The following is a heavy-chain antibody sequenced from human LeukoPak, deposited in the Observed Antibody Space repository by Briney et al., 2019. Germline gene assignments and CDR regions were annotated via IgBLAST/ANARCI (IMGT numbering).Heavy chain of an antibody. Sequence: SETLSLTCAVYGGSFRGYYWSWIRQPPGKGQEWIGEINHSGSTNYNPSLKSRVTISVDTSKNQFSLKLSSVTAADTAVYYCATADYYDSSGYWGHGTLVTVSS. CDR3: ATADYYDSSGY. D-gene: IGHD3-22*01. V-gene: IGHV4-34*01. CDR1: GGSFRGYY. J-gene: IGHJ4*01. CDR2: INHSGST.